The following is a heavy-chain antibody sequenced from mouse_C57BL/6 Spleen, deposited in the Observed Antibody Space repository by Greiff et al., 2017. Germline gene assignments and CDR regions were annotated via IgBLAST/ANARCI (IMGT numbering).Heavy chain of an antibody. J-gene: IGHJ4*01. V-gene: IGHV14-3*01. D-gene: IGHD2-5*01. Sequence: VQLKQSVAELVRPGASVTLSCTASGFNIKNTYMHWVKQRPEQGLEWIGRIDPANGNTKYAPQFQGKATITADTSSNTADLQIRSLTSEDTAIYYCARDYSNYRGYYYAMDYWGQGTSVTVSS. CDR2: IDPANGNT. CDR1: GFNIKNTY. CDR3: ARDYSNYRGYYYAMDY.